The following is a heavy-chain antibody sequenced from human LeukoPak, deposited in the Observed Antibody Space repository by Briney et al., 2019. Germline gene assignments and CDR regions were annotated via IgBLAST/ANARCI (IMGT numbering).Heavy chain of an antibody. Sequence: GGSLRLSCAASGFTFSSYEMNWVRQAPGKGLEWVSYISSSGSTIYYADSVKGRFTISRDNAKNSLYLQMNSLRAEDTAVYYCARDSEYYDSSGYYLDYWGQGTLVTVSS. J-gene: IGHJ4*02. V-gene: IGHV3-48*03. CDR3: ARDSEYYDSSGYYLDY. CDR1: GFTFSSYE. CDR2: ISSSGSTI. D-gene: IGHD3-22*01.